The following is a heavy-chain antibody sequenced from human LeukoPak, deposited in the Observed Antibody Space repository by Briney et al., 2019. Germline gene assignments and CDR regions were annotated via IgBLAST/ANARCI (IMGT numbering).Heavy chain of an antibody. CDR1: GFTFSSYS. J-gene: IGHJ5*02. Sequence: GGSLRLSCAASGFTFSSYSMNWVRQAPGKGLEWVSSISSSSSYIYYADSVKGRFTISSDNAKNSLYLQMNSLRAEDTAVYYCASEKWNVAAAGPWYNWFDPWGQGTLVTVSS. D-gene: IGHD6-13*01. V-gene: IGHV3-21*01. CDR3: ASEKWNVAAAGPWYNWFDP. CDR2: ISSSSSYI.